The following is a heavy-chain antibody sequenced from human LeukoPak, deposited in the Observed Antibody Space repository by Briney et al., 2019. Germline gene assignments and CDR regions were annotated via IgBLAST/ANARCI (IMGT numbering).Heavy chain of an antibody. Sequence: VASATVSCKASGYTFTDYYMHWVRQAPGQGPEWMGWINPRAGGTVYAQNFQGRVTMTRDTSITTAYMELSSLRSDDTAVYYCARGGTRITTFAVGQPYYSYMDVWGKGTTVTVSS. CDR1: GYTFTDYY. CDR2: INPRAGGT. D-gene: IGHD3-3*01. J-gene: IGHJ6*03. V-gene: IGHV1-2*02. CDR3: ARGGTRITTFAVGQPYYSYMDV.